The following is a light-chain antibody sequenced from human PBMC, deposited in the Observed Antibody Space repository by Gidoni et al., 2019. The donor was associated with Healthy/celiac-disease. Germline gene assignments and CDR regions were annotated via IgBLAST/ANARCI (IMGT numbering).Light chain of an antibody. J-gene: IGLJ3*02. V-gene: IGLV3-27*01. CDR1: VLAKKY. Sequence: SYELTQPSSVSVSPGQTARITCAGDVLAKKYARWFQQQPGQAPVLVIYNDSEQPPGIPERFSGSSSGTTVTLTISGAQVEDEADYYCYSAADNKRVFGGGTKLTVL. CDR3: YSAADNKRV. CDR2: NDS.